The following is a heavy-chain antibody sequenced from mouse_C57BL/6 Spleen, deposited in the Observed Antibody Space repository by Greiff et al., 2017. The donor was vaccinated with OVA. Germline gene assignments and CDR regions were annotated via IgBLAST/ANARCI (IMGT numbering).Heavy chain of an antibody. J-gene: IGHJ2*01. D-gene: IGHD1-1*02. CDR3: ARRGLWSVDY. CDR2: IHPNSGST. Sequence: QVQLQQPGAELVTPGASVKLSCKASGYTFTSYWMPWVKQRPGQGLEWIGMIHPNSGSTYYIEKFKSKATLTVDKSSSTAYIQLSSLTSEGSAVYCSARRGLWSVDYWGQGTTLTVSS. V-gene: IGHV1-64*01. CDR1: GYTFTSYW.